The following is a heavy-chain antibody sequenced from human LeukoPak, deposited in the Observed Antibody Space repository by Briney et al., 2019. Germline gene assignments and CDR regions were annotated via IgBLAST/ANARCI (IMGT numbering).Heavy chain of an antibody. J-gene: IGHJ6*03. CDR2: IYYSGST. CDR3: ARHRGSSWSPYYYYMDV. Sequence: PGGSLRLSCAASGFTFSSYWMHWVRQAPGKGLEWIGYIYYSGSTNYNPSLKSRVTISVDTSKNQFSLKLSPVTAADTAVYYCARHRGSSWSPYYYYMDVWGKGTTVTVSS. V-gene: IGHV4-59*08. D-gene: IGHD6-13*01. CDR1: GFTFSSYW.